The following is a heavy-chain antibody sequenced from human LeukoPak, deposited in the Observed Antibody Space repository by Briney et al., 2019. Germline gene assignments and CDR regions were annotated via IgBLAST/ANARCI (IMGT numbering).Heavy chain of an antibody. CDR1: SGSISTSNYY. CDR3: ARKTRYCSTGRCNWDA. Sequence: SETLSLTCTVSSGSISTSNYYWGWVRQPPGKALEWIGNIFYSGSTYYSPSLKSRVTISLDTSRNQFSLRLTSVTATDTAVYFCARKTRYCSTGRCNWDAWGQGILVTASS. CDR2: IFYSGST. D-gene: IGHD2-15*01. V-gene: IGHV4-39*01. J-gene: IGHJ5*02.